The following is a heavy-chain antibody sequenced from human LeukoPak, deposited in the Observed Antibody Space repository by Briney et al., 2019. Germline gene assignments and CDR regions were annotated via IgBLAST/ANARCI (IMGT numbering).Heavy chain of an antibody. Sequence: PSETLSLTCTVSGDSISSGDYYWSWIRQPAGKGLEWIGRISSSGSTNYNPSLKSRVTISVDTSKNQFSLKLSSVTAADTAVYYCARGSSTMIVVVPWLVAFDIWGQGTMVTVSS. CDR1: GDSISSGDYY. V-gene: IGHV4-61*02. CDR2: ISSSGST. CDR3: ARGSSTMIVVVPWLVAFDI. J-gene: IGHJ3*02. D-gene: IGHD3-22*01.